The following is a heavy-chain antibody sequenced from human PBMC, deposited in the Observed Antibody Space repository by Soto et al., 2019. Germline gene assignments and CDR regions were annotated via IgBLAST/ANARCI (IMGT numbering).Heavy chain of an antibody. J-gene: IGHJ4*02. V-gene: IGHV3-9*01. D-gene: IGHD3-16*01. CDR3: AISQDRGGRTTFIY. CDR1: GFTFDDNA. Sequence: HPGGSLRLSCAVSGFTFDDNAMHWVRQAPEKGLEWVSGINWKSDIGYADSVKGRFTISRDNAENSLYLQMNSLRAEDTALYYCAISQDRGGRTTFIYWGQGSRVTVSS. CDR2: INWKSDI.